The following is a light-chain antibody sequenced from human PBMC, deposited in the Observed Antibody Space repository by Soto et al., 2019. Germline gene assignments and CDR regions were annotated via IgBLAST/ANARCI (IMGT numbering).Light chain of an antibody. V-gene: IGKV3-15*01. CDR3: QEYHIWPPWT. CDR1: QSISSK. J-gene: IGKJ4*02. Sequence: IRVTQSADTMSVSPGKVATPSCRISQSISSKLAWYQQRPGQAPRLLMYGASTRAAGIPARFTGSGSGTEFTLTISSLQSEDFAVYYCQEYHIWPPWTSGGGTKVDI. CDR2: GAS.